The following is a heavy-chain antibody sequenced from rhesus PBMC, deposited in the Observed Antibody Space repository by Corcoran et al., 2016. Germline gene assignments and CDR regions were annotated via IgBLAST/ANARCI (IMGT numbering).Heavy chain of an antibody. J-gene: IGHJ4*01. Sequence: QVQLQESGPGLVKPSETLSLTCAVSGGSVSSSNWWSWIRQPPGKGLEWIGYISGSSGSTDYNPSLKIRGTSSTDTSKNQFALKLSSVTAADTAVYYCASGSGWSLDYWGQGVLVTVSS. CDR2: ISGSSGST. D-gene: IGHD6S26*01. CDR1: GGSVSSSNW. CDR3: ASGSGWSLDY. V-gene: IGHV4-65*01.